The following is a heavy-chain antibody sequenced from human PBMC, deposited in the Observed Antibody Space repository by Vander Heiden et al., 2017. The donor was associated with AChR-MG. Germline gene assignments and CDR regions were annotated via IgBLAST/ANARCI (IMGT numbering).Heavy chain of an antibody. CDR2: IYWDDDK. Sequence: QITLKESGPTLVKPTQTLTLTCTFSGFSLSTSGVGVGWIRQPPGKALKWLALIYWDDDKRYSPSLKSRLTITKDTSKNQVVLTMTNMDPVDTATYYCAHRRRYYYDSSGYSDYWGQGTLVTVSS. CDR3: AHRRRYYYDSSGYSDY. CDR1: GFSLSTSGVG. J-gene: IGHJ4*02. D-gene: IGHD3-22*01. V-gene: IGHV2-5*02.